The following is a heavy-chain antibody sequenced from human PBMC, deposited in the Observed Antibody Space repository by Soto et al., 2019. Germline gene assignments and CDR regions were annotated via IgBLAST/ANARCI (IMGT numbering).Heavy chain of an antibody. CDR2: IYSGGNT. J-gene: IGHJ4*02. Sequence: PGGSLRLSCAASGFTVSSKYMSWVRQAPGKGLEWVSVIYSGGNTYYGDSVKGRFTISRDNSKNTLYLQMNSLRAEDTAVYYCARVQETTVTTLDFWGQGTLVTVSS. V-gene: IGHV3-53*01. CDR3: ARVQETTVTTLDF. CDR1: GFTVSSKY. D-gene: IGHD4-17*01.